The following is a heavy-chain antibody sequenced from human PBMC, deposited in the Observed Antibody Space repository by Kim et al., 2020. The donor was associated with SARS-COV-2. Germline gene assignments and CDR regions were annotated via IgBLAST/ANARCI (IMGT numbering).Heavy chain of an antibody. CDR3: AREGYYDSSGYYSHDAFDI. Sequence: SETLSLTCRVSGGSISSYYWSWIRQPPGKGLEWIGYIYYSGSTNYNPSLKSRVTISVDTSKKQLSLKLSSVTVADTAVYYCAREGYYDSSGYYSHDAFDIWGQGTMVTVSS. CDR2: IYYSGST. D-gene: IGHD3-22*01. CDR1: GGSISSYY. J-gene: IGHJ3*02. V-gene: IGHV4-59*13.